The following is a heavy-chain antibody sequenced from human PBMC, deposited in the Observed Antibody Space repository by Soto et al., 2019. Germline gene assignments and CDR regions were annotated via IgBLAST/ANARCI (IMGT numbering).Heavy chain of an antibody. CDR2: ISHSGST. CDR3: ARGLYSSAWYNWFDP. D-gene: IGHD6-19*01. V-gene: IGHV4-34*01. Sequence: SETLSLTCTVYGGSFSCYYLSWIRQPPGKGLEWIGEISHSGSTNYNPSLKSRVTISVDTSKNQFSLRLNYMTAADTAVYYCARGLYSSAWYNWFDPWGQGTLVTVSS. J-gene: IGHJ5*02. CDR1: GGSFSCYY.